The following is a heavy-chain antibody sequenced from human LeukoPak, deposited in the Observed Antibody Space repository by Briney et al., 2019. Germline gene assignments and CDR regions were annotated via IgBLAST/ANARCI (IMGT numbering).Heavy chain of an antibody. V-gene: IGHV1-2*02. CDR1: RYTFTGYY. J-gene: IGHJ4*02. D-gene: IGHD6-19*01. CDR2: INPNSGGT. Sequence: ASVKVSCKASRYTFTGYYMHWVRQAPGQGLAWMGWINPNSGGTNYAQKFQGRVTMTRDTSISTAYMELSRLRSDDTAVYYCARAGQWLVLYYFDYWGQGTLVTVSS. CDR3: ARAGQWLVLYYFDY.